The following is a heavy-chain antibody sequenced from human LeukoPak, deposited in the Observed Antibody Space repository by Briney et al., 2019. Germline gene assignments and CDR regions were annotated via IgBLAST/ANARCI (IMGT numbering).Heavy chain of an antibody. CDR3: ARGGRAFDI. V-gene: IGHV4-61*02. D-gene: IGHD3-16*01. J-gene: IGHJ3*02. CDR2: IYTSGST. CDR1: GGSISSGSYY. Sequence: SETLSLTCTVSGGSISSGSYYWSWIRQPAGKGLEWIGRIYTSGSTNYNPSLESRVTISVDTSKNQFSLKLSSVTAADTAVYYCARGGRAFDIWGQGTMVTVSS.